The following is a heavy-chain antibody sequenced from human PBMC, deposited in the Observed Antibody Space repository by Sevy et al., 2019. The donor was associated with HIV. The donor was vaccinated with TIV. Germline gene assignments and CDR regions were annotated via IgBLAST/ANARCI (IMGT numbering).Heavy chain of an antibody. CDR2: IYYNGHI. D-gene: IGHD1-26*01. CDR1: GGSITSLY. V-gene: IGHV4-59*08. J-gene: IGHJ4*02. Sequence: SETLSLTCTVSGGSITSLYWNWIRQPPGKGLDWIANIYYNGHINYNPSPKRRVTLSLDTSRNQFSLRLSSVTAADTALYYCAGENAWGRGYSWGQGTLVTVSS. CDR3: AGENAWGRGYS.